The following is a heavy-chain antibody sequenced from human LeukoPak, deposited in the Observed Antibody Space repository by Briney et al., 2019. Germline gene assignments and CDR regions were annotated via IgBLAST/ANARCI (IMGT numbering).Heavy chain of an antibody. Sequence: RRASVKVSCKVSGYTLTELSMHWVRQAPGKGLEWMGGFDPEDGETIYAQKFQGRVTMTEDTSTDTAYMELSSLRSEDTAVYYCATMDTAMTKGDYWGQGTLVTVSS. CDR1: GYTLTELS. CDR3: ATMDTAMTKGDY. J-gene: IGHJ4*02. V-gene: IGHV1-24*01. CDR2: FDPEDGET. D-gene: IGHD5-18*01.